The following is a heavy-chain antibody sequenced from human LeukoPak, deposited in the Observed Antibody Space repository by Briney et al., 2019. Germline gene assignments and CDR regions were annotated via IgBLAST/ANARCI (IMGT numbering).Heavy chain of an antibody. CDR2: INSDGSMT. D-gene: IGHD2-2*03. J-gene: IGHJ4*02. Sequence: GGSLRLSCAAYGLSFSDNYMGWLRQPPGKGLEWLSDINSDGSMTKYTASVQGRFTISRDNAKRSLFLQMNNLRANDTARYYCAKGSHGWTFDVWGQGSQVTVSS. CDR1: GLSFSDNY. V-gene: IGHV3-11*01. CDR3: AKGSHGWTFDV.